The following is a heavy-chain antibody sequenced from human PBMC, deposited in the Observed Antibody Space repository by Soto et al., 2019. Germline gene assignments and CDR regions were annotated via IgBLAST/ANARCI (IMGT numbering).Heavy chain of an antibody. D-gene: IGHD5-18*01. CDR3: ACIFSGGYGYGFYYYGMDV. CDR1: GGSISSSRYY. J-gene: IGHJ6*02. Sequence: PSETLSLTCTVSGGSISSSRYYWGWIRQPPGKGLEWIGSIYYSGSTYYNPSLKSRVTISVDTSKNQFSLKLSSVTAADTAVYYCACIFSGGYGYGFYYYGMDVWGQGTTVTVSS. V-gene: IGHV4-39*01. CDR2: IYYSGST.